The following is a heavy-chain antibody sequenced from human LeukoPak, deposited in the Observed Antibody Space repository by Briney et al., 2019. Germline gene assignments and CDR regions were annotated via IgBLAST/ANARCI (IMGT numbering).Heavy chain of an antibody. V-gene: IGHV4-30-4*01. D-gene: IGHD3-10*01. CDR1: GGSISSGDYY. J-gene: IGHJ4*02. CDR3: ASSREDYYGSGSYDY. CDR2: IYYSGST. Sequence: SETLSLTCTDSGGSISSGDYYWSWIRQPPGTGLEWIGYIYYSGSTYYNPSLKSRVTISVDTSKNQFSLKLSSVTAADTAVYYCASSREDYYGSGSYDYWGQGTLVTVSS.